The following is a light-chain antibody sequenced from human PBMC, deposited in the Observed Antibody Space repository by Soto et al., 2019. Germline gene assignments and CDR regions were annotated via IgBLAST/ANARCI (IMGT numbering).Light chain of an antibody. CDR1: SSNIGAGYD. CDR2: GNS. V-gene: IGLV1-40*01. Sequence: QSVLTQPPSVSGAPGQRVTISCTGSSSNIGAGYDVNWYQQLPGPAPKLLIYGNSNRPSGVPDRFSGSKSGTSASLAITGLQAEDEADYYCQSYDSSLSAHVVFGGGTKLTVL. J-gene: IGLJ2*01. CDR3: QSYDSSLSAHVV.